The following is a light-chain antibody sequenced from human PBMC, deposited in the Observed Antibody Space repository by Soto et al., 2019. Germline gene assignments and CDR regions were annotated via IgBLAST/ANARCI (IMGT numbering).Light chain of an antibody. Sequence: EIVLTQSPGPLSLSPGERATLSCRASQSVSSYLAWYQQKPGQAPRLLIYDASNRATGIPARFSGSGSGKDFTLTISSLEPEDFAVYYCQQRSNWPITFGQGTRLEIK. V-gene: IGKV3-11*01. CDR2: DAS. CDR1: QSVSSY. CDR3: QQRSNWPIT. J-gene: IGKJ5*01.